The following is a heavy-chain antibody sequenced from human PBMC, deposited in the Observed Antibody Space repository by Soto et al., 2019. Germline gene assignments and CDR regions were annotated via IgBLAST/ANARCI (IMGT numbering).Heavy chain of an antibody. CDR3: ARPAKYCSGGSCYDWFDP. D-gene: IGHD2-15*01. J-gene: IGHJ5*02. Sequence: SETLSLTCTVSGGSISSSSYYWGWIRKPPGKGLEWIGSIYYSGSTYYNPSLKSRVTISVDTSKNQFSLKLSSVTAADTAVYYCARPAKYCSGGSCYDWFDPWGQGTLVTVSS. CDR2: IYYSGST. V-gene: IGHV4-39*01. CDR1: GGSISSSSYY.